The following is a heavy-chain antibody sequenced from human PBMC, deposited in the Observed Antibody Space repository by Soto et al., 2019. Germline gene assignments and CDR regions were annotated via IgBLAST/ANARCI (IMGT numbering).Heavy chain of an antibody. Sequence: EVQLVESGGGLVQPGGSLRLSCAASGFTFDHYAMHWVRQAPGKGLEWLGGISWNSNSIGYVDSVKGRFTISRDSAKNSLYLQMNSLRIEDTALYFCAKGSGGGTIFGVALDLWGQGALVTVSS. CDR1: GFTFDHYA. CDR3: AKGSGGGTIFGVALDL. D-gene: IGHD3-3*01. CDR2: ISWNSNSI. J-gene: IGHJ5*02. V-gene: IGHV3-9*01.